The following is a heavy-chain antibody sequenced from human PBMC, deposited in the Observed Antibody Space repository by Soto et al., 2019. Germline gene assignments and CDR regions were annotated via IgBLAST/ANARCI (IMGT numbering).Heavy chain of an antibody. V-gene: IGHV4-31*03. J-gene: IGHJ3*02. CDR3: TRGDCDYEEGAFDI. Sequence: QVRLQESGPGLVKPSQTLTLTCTVSGVSITSGDNYWTWIRRRPGEGLDWIGFMSARGSIDYNPSLNGRLLISSDTSQNHFSLKVHSVTAADRAMYYCTRGDCDYEEGAFDIWGQGTMVTVSS. D-gene: IGHD4-17*01. CDR1: GVSITSGDNY. CDR2: MSARGSI.